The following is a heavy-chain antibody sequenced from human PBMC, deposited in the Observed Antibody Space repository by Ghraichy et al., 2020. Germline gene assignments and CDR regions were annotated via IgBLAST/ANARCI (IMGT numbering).Heavy chain of an antibody. V-gene: IGHV3-21*01. CDR2: ISSSSSYM. CDR1: GFTFRNYN. Sequence: SCAASGFTFRNYNMNWVRQAPGKGLEWVSSISSSSSYMYYADSVKGRFTISRDNAKNSVYLQMNSLRAEDTAVYYCVRDYTSMVHYWGQGTLVTVSS. J-gene: IGHJ4*02. D-gene: IGHD2-8*01. CDR3: VRDYTSMVHY.